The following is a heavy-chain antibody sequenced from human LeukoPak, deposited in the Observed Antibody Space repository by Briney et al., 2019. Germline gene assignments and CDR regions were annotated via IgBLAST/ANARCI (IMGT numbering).Heavy chain of an antibody. CDR1: GFTFDDYA. CDR2: ISWNSGSI. J-gene: IGHJ4*02. CDR3: AKDIATGNRLYYFDY. D-gene: IGHD1-14*01. Sequence: PGRSLRLSCAASGFTFDDYAMHWVRQAPGKSLEWVSGISWNSGSIGYADSVKGRFTISRDNAKNSLYLQMNSLRAEDTALYYCAKDIATGNRLYYFDYWGQGTLVTVSS. V-gene: IGHV3-9*01.